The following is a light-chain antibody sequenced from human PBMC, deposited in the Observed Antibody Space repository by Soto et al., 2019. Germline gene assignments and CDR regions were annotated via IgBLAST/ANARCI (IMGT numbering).Light chain of an antibody. CDR3: QHRSNWPLT. CDR2: DAS. V-gene: IGKV3-11*01. Sequence: EIGMTQSPATLSVSPGERATLSCRASQSVSSYLAWYQQKPGQAPRLLIYDASNRATGIPARFSGSGSGTDFTLTISSLEPEDFAVYYCQHRSNWPLTFGGGTKV. J-gene: IGKJ4*01. CDR1: QSVSSY.